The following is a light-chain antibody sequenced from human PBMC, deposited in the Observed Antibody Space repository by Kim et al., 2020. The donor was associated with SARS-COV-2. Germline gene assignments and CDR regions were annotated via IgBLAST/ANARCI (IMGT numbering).Light chain of an antibody. CDR3: QHYYRFPYT. CDR2: MAS. CDR1: QSVSPY. J-gene: IGKJ2*01. Sequence: DIQMTQSPSTLSASVGDRVTITCRASQSVSPYLAWYQQKPGKAPKLLIYMASTLESGVPSRFSGSGSGAEFTLTINNLQPDDFATYYCQHYYRFPYTFGQGTNLEIK. V-gene: IGKV1-5*03.